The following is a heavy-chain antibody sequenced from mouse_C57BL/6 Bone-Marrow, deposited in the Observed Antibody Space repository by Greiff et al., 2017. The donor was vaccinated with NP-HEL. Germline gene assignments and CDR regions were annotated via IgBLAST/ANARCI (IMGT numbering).Heavy chain of an antibody. V-gene: IGHV2-4*01. CDR3: AKSLRDGYYWYFDV. D-gene: IGHD2-3*01. J-gene: IGHJ1*03. CDR2: IWSGGST. CDR1: GFSLTSYG. Sequence: QVQLKQSGPGLVQPSQSLSITCTVSGFSLTSYGVHWVRQPPGKGLEWLGVIWSGGSTDYNAAFISRLSISKDNSKSQVFFKINSLQADDTAIYYCAKSLRDGYYWYFDVWGTGTTVTVSS.